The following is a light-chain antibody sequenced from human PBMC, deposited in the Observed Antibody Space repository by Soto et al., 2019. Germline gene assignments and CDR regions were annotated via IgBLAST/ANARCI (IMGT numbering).Light chain of an antibody. V-gene: IGKV3-15*01. CDR2: GAS. Sequence: EIVITQSPATLSISPGERATLSCRASQSVSSNLAWYQQKPGQAPRLLIYGASTRATGIPARFSGSGSGTEFTLTISSLQSEDFAVYYCQQYNNWPLTFGQRTKVDIK. CDR1: QSVSSN. J-gene: IGKJ1*01. CDR3: QQYNNWPLT.